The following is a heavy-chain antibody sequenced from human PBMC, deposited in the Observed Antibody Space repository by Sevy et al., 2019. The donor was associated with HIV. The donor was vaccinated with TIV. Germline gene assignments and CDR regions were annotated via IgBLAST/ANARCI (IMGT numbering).Heavy chain of an antibody. CDR1: GFTFSSYA. CDR3: ARDGEAYYDSSGYYSAIFDY. V-gene: IGHV3-30-3*01. D-gene: IGHD3-22*01. Sequence: GGSLRLSCAASGFTFSSYAMHWVRQAPGMGLEWVAVISYDGSNKYYADSVKGRFTISRDNSKNTLYLQMNSLRAEDTAVYYCARDGEAYYDSSGYYSAIFDYWGQGTLVTVSS. CDR2: ISYDGSNK. J-gene: IGHJ4*02.